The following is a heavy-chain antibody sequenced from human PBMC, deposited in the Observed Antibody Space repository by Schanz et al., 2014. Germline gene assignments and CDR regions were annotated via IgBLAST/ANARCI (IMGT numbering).Heavy chain of an antibody. D-gene: IGHD3-10*01. Sequence: VQLVESGGGLVQPGKSLRLSCAASGFTFSTHAMHWVRQAPGKGLEWVALVSSDGNNDYYTDSVKGRFTISRDNAKNTLYLQMNSLRAEDTAVYYCARPALWFGDNCFDPWGQGTLVTVSS. CDR3: ARPALWFGDNCFDP. CDR1: GFTFSTHA. CDR2: VSSDGNND. J-gene: IGHJ5*02. V-gene: IGHV3-30*03.